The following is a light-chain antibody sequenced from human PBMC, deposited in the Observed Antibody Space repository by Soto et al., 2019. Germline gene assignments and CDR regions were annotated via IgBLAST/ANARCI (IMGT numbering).Light chain of an antibody. CDR2: DAS. J-gene: IGKJ1*01. CDR3: QQYHSSPRT. Sequence: EIVLTQSPGTLSLSPGERATLSCRASQSVSSIYLAWYQQKPGQAPRLLIYDASNRATGIPARFSGSGSGTDFTLTISSLEPEDFAVYYCQQYHSSPRTFGQGTKVDI. CDR1: QSVSSIY. V-gene: IGKV3-20*01.